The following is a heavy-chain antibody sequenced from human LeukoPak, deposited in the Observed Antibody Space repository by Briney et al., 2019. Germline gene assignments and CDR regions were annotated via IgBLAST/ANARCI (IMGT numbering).Heavy chain of an antibody. Sequence: PGGSLRLSCAASGLTFSIYTMDWVRQAPGKGLEWVSSISSSSTYMYYADSVKGRFTISRDNAKNSLYLQMNSLRAEDTAVYYCARDAGGAPWTFDIWGQGTMVTVSS. V-gene: IGHV3-21*01. CDR3: ARDAGGAPWTFDI. CDR1: GLTFSIYT. CDR2: ISSSSTYM. J-gene: IGHJ3*02. D-gene: IGHD1-1*01.